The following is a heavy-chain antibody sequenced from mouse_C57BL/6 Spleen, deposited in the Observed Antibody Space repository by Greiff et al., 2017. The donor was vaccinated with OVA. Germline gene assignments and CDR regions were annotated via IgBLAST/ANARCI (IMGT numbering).Heavy chain of an antibody. Sequence: QVQLQQPGAELVMPGASVKLSCKASGYTFTSYWMHWVKQRPGQGLEWIGEIDPSDSYTNYNQKFKGKSTLTVDKSSSTAYMQLSSLTSEDSAVYYCARSSSNWHYFDYWGQGTTLTVSS. J-gene: IGHJ2*01. D-gene: IGHD4-1*01. CDR3: ARSSSNWHYFDY. CDR1: GYTFTSYW. CDR2: IDPSDSYT. V-gene: IGHV1-69*01.